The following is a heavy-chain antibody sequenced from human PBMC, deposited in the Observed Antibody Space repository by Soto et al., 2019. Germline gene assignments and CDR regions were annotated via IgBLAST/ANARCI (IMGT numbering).Heavy chain of an antibody. CDR2: IFPGDSDT. J-gene: IGHJ4*02. V-gene: IGHV5-51*01. CDR1: GDMFANEW. D-gene: IGHD6-6*01. CDR3: ARRVSAHPFFDF. Sequence: GESLKISCEGSGDMFANEWIAWVRQTPGKGLEWMGIIFPGDSDTRYSPSFQGQVSISADKSINTAYLQWNSLKASDTAIYYCARRVSAHPFFDFWGQGTPVTVSS.